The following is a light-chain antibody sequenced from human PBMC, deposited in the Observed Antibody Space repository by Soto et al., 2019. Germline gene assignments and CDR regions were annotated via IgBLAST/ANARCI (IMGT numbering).Light chain of an antibody. CDR1: SSDVGGYNY. CDR3: SSYTSSSTHWV. V-gene: IGLV2-14*01. J-gene: IGLJ3*02. Sequence: QSALTQPASESGSPGQSITISCTGTSSDVGGYNYVSWYQQHPGKAPKFMIYEVSNRPSGVSNRFSGSKSGNTASLTISGLQAEDEADYYCSSYTSSSTHWVFGGGTKVTVL. CDR2: EVS.